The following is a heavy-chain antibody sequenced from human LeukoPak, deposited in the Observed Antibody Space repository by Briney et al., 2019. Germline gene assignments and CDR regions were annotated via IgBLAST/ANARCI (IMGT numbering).Heavy chain of an antibody. J-gene: IGHJ4*02. CDR3: AKRGIVIRAVIIIGFHKEAYYFDY. D-gene: IGHD3-10*01. CDR2: ISERGGST. Sequence: GRSLRLSCAASGFTFSSYWMSWVRQAPGKGLEWVSGISERGGSTNYADSVKGRFIISRDTSKNTVYLQMNSLRVEDTAVYFCAKRGIVIRAVIIIGFHKEAYYFDYWGQGILVTVSS. V-gene: IGHV3-23*01. CDR1: GFTFSSYW.